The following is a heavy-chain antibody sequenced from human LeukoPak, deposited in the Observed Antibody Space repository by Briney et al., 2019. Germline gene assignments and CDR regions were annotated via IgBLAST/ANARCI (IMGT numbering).Heavy chain of an antibody. Sequence: SETLSLTCTVSGNSIRSSSYYWGWIRQSPEKGLEWIGSIYYSGSTYYSASFRSRVTISVDTSQNQFSLKLRSVTAADRAVYYCASRYYYDTRGYFLHWGQGTLVTVSS. V-gene: IGHV4-39*01. CDR3: ASRYYYDTRGYFLH. D-gene: IGHD3-22*01. J-gene: IGHJ1*01. CDR1: GNSIRSSSYY. CDR2: IYYSGST.